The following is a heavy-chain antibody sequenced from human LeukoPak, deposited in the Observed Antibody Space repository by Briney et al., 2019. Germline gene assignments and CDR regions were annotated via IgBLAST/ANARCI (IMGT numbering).Heavy chain of an antibody. CDR1: GYSFTSYW. D-gene: IGHD3-3*01. CDR2: IYPGDSDT. Sequence: GESLQISCKGSGYSFTSYWIGWVRQMPGKGLEWMGIIYPGDSDTRYSPSFQGQVTISADKSISTAYLQWSSLKASDTAMYYCARVGDGESPFGVGYYYYGMDVWGQGTTVTVSS. V-gene: IGHV5-51*01. CDR3: ARVGDGESPFGVGYYYYGMDV. J-gene: IGHJ6*02.